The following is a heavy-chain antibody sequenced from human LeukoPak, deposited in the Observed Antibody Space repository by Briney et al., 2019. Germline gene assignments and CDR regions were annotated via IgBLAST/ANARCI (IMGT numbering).Heavy chain of an antibody. D-gene: IGHD1-26*01. CDR2: IIPIFGTA. J-gene: IGHJ6*02. CDR3: ARDQKVGATPYFGMDV. CDR1: GGTFSSYA. Sequence: ASVKVSCKASGGTFSSYAISWVRQAPGQGLEWMGGIIPIFGTANYAQKFQGRVTITADKSTSTAYMELSSLRSEDTAMYYCARDQKVGATPYFGMDVWGQGTTVTVSS. V-gene: IGHV1-69*06.